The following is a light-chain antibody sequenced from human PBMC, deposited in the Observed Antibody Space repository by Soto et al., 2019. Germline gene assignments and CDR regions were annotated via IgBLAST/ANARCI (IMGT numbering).Light chain of an antibody. J-gene: IGKJ2*01. CDR2: GAS. CDR1: QSVSSSY. CDR3: QQYGSSPHT. Sequence: EIVLTQSPGTLSLSPGERATLSCRASQSVSSSYLAWYQHKPGQAPRLLIYGASSRATGIPDRFSGSGSGTDFTLTISSREPEDFAVYCCQQYGSSPHTFGQGTKLEIK. V-gene: IGKV3-20*01.